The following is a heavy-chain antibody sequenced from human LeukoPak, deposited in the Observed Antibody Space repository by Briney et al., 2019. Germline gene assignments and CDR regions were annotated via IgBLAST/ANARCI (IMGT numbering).Heavy chain of an antibody. Sequence: PGGSLRLSCAASGFTFSDYYMTWIRQAPGKGLEWVSYISDSGTTIYYADSVKGRFTMSRDNSKNSLYLQMNSLRAEDTAVYYCAREGTNWDFDYWGQGTLVTVSS. CDR1: GFTFSDYY. CDR3: AREGTNWDFDY. CDR2: ISDSGTTI. V-gene: IGHV3-11*04. J-gene: IGHJ4*02. D-gene: IGHD7-27*01.